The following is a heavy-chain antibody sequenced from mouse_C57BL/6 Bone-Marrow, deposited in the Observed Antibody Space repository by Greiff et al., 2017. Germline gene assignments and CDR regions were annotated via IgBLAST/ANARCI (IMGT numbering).Heavy chain of an antibody. CDR1: GFTFNTYA. CDR3: VRDYYGSRVWYFDV. CDR2: IRSKSSNYAT. Sequence: EADGGLVQPKGSLKLSCAASGFTFNTYAMHWVRQAPGKGLEWVARIRSKSSNYATYYADSVKDRFTISRDDSQSMLYLQMNNLKTEDTAMYYCVRDYYGSRVWYFDVWGTGTTVTVSS. V-gene: IGHV10-3*01. D-gene: IGHD1-1*01. J-gene: IGHJ1*03.